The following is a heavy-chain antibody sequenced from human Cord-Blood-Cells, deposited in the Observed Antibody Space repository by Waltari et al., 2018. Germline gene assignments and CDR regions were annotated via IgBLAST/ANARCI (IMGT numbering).Heavy chain of an antibody. CDR2: IYYSGST. CDR1: GGSTRTGGYS. J-gene: IGHJ3*02. D-gene: IGHD2-21*01. V-gene: IGHV4-31*03. CDR3: ARDRDCGGDCYAFDI. Sequence: QVQLQESGPGLVKPSQTLSPTRTVSGGSTRTGGYSWSRYRHPPGKGLEWIGYIYYSGSTYYNPSLKSRVTISVDTSKNQFSLKLSSVTAADTAVYYCARDRDCGGDCYAFDIWGQGTMVTVSS.